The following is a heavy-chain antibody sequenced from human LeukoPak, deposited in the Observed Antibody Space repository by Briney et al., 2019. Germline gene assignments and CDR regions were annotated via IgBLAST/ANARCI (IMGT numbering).Heavy chain of an antibody. D-gene: IGHD7-27*01. V-gene: IGHV1-2*02. CDR2: INSNSGDT. J-gene: IGHJ4*02. CDR1: GYTFTGYY. CDR3: ARDPTRGDLSVY. Sequence: ASVKVSCNASGYTFTGYYMHWVRQVPGQGLEWMGWINSNSGDTNYAQKFQGRVTMTRDTSISTAYMELSRLRSDDTAVYYCARDPTRGDLSVYWGQGTLVTVSS.